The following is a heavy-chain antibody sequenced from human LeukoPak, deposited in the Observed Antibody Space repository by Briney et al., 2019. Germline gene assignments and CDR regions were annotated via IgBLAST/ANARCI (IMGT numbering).Heavy chain of an antibody. V-gene: IGHV3-23*01. CDR2: ISGSGGST. D-gene: IGHD3-10*01. CDR1: GFTFSSYA. CDR3: AKDPGLLWFGESQYFDY. Sequence: PGGSLRLSCAASGFTFSSYAMCWVRQAPGKGPEWVSAISGSGGSTYYADSVKGRFTISRDNSKNTLYLQMNSLRAEDTAVYYCAKDPGLLWFGESQYFDYWGQGTLVTVSS. J-gene: IGHJ4*02.